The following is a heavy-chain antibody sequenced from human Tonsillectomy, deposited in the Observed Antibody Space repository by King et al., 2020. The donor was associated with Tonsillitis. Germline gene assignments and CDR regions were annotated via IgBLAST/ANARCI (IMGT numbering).Heavy chain of an antibody. CDR2: IYTSGST. J-gene: IGHJ3*02. CDR3: ARDRSFKAYDSSGHDAFDI. CDR1: GGSISSGSYY. Sequence: QLQESGPGLVKPSQTLSLTCTVSGGSISSGSYYWSWIRQPAGKGLEWIGRIYTSGSTNYNPSLKSRVTISVDTSTNQFSLKLSSVPAADTAVYYCARDRSFKAYDSSGHDAFDIWGQGTMVTVSS. V-gene: IGHV4-61*02. D-gene: IGHD3-22*01.